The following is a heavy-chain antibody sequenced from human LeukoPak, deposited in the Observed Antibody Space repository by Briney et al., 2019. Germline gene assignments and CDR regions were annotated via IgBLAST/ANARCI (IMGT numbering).Heavy chain of an antibody. V-gene: IGHV4-39*01. Sequence: SETLSLTCTVSGGSISSSSYYWGWIRQPPGKGLEWIGSIYYSGNTYYNPSLKSRVTISVDTSKNQFSLKLSSVTAADTAVYYCARRGVMTIFGVVTPGAFDIWGQGTMVTVSS. CDR2: IYYSGNT. CDR1: GGSISSSSYY. CDR3: ARRGVMTIFGVVTPGAFDI. D-gene: IGHD3-3*01. J-gene: IGHJ3*02.